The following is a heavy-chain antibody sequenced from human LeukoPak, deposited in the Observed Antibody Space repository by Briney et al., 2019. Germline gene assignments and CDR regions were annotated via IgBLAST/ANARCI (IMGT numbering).Heavy chain of an antibody. J-gene: IGHJ6*02. Sequence: GGSLRLSCVASGFSFGKYWMSWVRQAPGKGLEWVANIKLDGSEKNYVDSVKGRFTISRDNAKNSLYLQMSNLRAEDTAVYFCARGGGLDVWGQGATVTVSS. CDR2: IKLDGSEK. CDR1: GFSFGKYW. CDR3: ARGGGLDV. V-gene: IGHV3-7*03. D-gene: IGHD3-16*01.